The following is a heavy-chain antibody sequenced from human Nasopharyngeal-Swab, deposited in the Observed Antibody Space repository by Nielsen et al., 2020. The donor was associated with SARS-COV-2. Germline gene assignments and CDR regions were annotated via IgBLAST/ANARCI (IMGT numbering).Heavy chain of an antibody. Sequence: GSLRLSCTVSGGSISSYYWSWIRQRPGKGLEWIGCVDSSGSTNYKPSLKSRVTISVDTSKNQFSLNLSSVTAADTAVYYCGRGACSITTCYENVDVWGQGTTVTVSS. CDR3: GRGACSITTCYENVDV. V-gene: IGHV4-59*13. J-gene: IGHJ6*02. CDR1: GGSISSYY. D-gene: IGHD2-2*01. CDR2: VDSSGST.